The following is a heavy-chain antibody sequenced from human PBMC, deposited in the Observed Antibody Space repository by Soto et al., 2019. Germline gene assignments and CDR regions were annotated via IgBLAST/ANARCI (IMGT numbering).Heavy chain of an antibody. CDR3: ARIRKEIAARHSFAPVKFSLFDI. CDR2: INHSGST. D-gene: IGHD6-6*01. CDR1: GGSFSGYY. V-gene: IGHV4-34*01. J-gene: IGHJ3*02. Sequence: SETLPLTCAVYGGSFSGYYWSWIRQPPGKGLEWIGEINHSGSTNYNPSLKSRVTISVDTSKNQFSLKLSSVTAADTAVYYCARIRKEIAARHSFAPVKFSLFDIWGQGTMVTVSS.